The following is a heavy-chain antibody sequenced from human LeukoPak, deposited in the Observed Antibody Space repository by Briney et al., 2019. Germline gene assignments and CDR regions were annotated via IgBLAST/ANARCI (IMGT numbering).Heavy chain of an antibody. J-gene: IGHJ4*02. CDR2: INPNSGGT. V-gene: IGHV1-2*02. CDR3: ARTRPYNWNYVDY. CDR1: GYTFTSYG. D-gene: IGHD1-20*01. Sequence: ASVKVSCKASGYTFTSYGISWVRQAPGQGLEWMGWINPNSGGTNYAQKFRGRVTMTRDTSISTAYMELSRLRSDDTAVYYCARTRPYNWNYVDYWGQGTLVTVSS.